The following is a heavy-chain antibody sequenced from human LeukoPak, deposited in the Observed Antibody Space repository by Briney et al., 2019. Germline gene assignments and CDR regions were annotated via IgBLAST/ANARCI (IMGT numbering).Heavy chain of an antibody. V-gene: IGHV4-4*02. CDR3: ARVDPSGIAAAGTVDY. CDR1: GGSISSSNW. J-gene: IGHJ4*02. Sequence: PSETLSLTCAVSGGSISSSNWWSWVRQPPGKGLEWIGEIYHSGSTNYNPSLKSRVTISVDKSKNQFSLKLSSVTAADTAVNYCARVDPSGIAAAGTVDYWGQGTLVTVSS. D-gene: IGHD6-13*01. CDR2: IYHSGST.